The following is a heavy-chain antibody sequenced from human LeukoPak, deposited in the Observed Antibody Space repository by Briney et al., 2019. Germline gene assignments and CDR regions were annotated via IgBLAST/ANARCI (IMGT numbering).Heavy chain of an antibody. CDR3: AREPDHYYDSSGYYPTRMDV. V-gene: IGHV1-69*05. J-gene: IGHJ6*04. CDR2: IVPIFGTA. D-gene: IGHD3-22*01. Sequence: SVKVSCKDSGGTFSSYAISWVRQAPGQGLEWMGRIVPIFGTANYAQKFQGRVTITTDESTSTAYMELSSLRSEDTAVYYCAREPDHYYDSSGYYPTRMDVWGKGTTVTVSS. CDR1: GGTFSSYA.